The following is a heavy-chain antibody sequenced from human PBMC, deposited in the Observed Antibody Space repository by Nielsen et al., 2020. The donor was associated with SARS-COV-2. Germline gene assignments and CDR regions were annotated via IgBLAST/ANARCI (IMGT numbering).Heavy chain of an antibody. CDR1: GFIFSHYA. Sequence: GGSLRLSCAASGFIFSHYAMSWVRQAPGKGLGWVSAISDTGFSTYYADSVKGRFTISRDNSRNTLYLQMNSLRAEDTAVYYCAKVEPNYDFWSGYSSPTSFDYWGQGTLVTVSS. D-gene: IGHD3-3*01. CDR2: ISDTGFST. V-gene: IGHV3-23*01. CDR3: AKVEPNYDFWSGYSSPTSFDY. J-gene: IGHJ4*02.